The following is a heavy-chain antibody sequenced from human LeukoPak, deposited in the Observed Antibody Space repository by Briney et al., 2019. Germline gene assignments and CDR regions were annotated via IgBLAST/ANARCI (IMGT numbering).Heavy chain of an antibody. J-gene: IGHJ6*02. CDR3: ARVRGDCSSTSCHNYYYGMDV. CDR2: ISFDGSYK. D-gene: IGHD2-2*02. Sequence: GGSLRLSCAASGFTFSNYGMHWVRQAPGKGLEWVAVISFDGSYKYYADSVKGRFTISRDNSKNTLYLQMNSLRAEDTAVYYCARVRGDCSSTSCHNYYYGMDVWGQGTTVTVSS. V-gene: IGHV3-30*03. CDR1: GFTFSNYG.